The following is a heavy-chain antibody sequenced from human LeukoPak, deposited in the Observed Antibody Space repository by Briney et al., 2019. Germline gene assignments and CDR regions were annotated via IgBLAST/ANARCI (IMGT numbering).Heavy chain of an antibody. Sequence: SVQVSCQASGGTFSSYAISWVRQAPGQGLEWMGRIIPIFGIANYAQQFQGRVTVTADKSTSTAYMELSSLRSEDTAVYYCARDSLMRYNWNYVAEFDYWGQGTLVTASS. D-gene: IGHD1-7*01. V-gene: IGHV1-69*04. J-gene: IGHJ4*02. CDR1: GGTFSSYA. CDR3: ARDSLMRYNWNYVAEFDY. CDR2: IIPIFGIA.